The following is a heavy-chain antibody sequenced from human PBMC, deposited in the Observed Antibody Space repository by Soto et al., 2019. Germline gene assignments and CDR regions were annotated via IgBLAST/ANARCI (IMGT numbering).Heavy chain of an antibody. J-gene: IGHJ6*03. V-gene: IGHV3-9*01. D-gene: IGHD4-17*01. CDR3: AKDSVGLRPLYYYYMDV. CDR2: ISWNSGSI. Sequence: GGSLRLSCAASGFTFDDYAMHWVRQAPGKGLEWVSGISWNSGSIGYADSVKGRFTISRDNAKNSLYLQMNSLRAEDTALYYCAKDSVGLRPLYYYYMDVWGKGTTVTVSS. CDR1: GFTFDDYA.